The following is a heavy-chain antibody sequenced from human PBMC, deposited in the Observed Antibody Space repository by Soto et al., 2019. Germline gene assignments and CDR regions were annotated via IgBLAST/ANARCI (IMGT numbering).Heavy chain of an antibody. J-gene: IGHJ4*02. Sequence: QVQLVQSGAEVKKPGSSVKVSCKASGGTFSSYAISWVRQAPGQGLEWMGGIIPIFGTANYAQKFQGRVTITADESTSTAYMELSSLRSEDTAVYYCARGEGRSRRCQRYYFDYWGQGTLVTVSS. V-gene: IGHV1-69*12. CDR2: IIPIFGTA. CDR1: GGTFSSYA. CDR3: ARGEGRSRRCQRYYFDY. D-gene: IGHD1-26*01.